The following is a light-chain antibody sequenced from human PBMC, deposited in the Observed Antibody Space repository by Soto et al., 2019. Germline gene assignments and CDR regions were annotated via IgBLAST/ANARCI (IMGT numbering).Light chain of an antibody. J-gene: IGLJ1*01. CDR2: DTS. CDR3: LLSYGRV. Sequence: QAVVTQEPSLTVSPGGTVTLTCGSSTGAVTSGHYPYWFQQKPGQAPRTLIYDTSNKHSWTPARFSGSLLGGKAALTLSGAQPEDEAEYYCLLSYGRVFGTGTKVTVL. V-gene: IGLV7-46*01. CDR1: TGAVTSGHY.